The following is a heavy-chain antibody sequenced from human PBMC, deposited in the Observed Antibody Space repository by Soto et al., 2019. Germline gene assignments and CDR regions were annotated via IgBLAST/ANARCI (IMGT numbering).Heavy chain of an antibody. CDR2: IIPIFGTA. D-gene: IGHD5-12*01. V-gene: IGHV1-69*13. CDR1: GGTFSSYA. J-gene: IGHJ4*02. CDR3: ARATVAKIEDFDY. Sequence: RASVKVSCKASGGTFSSYAISWVRQAPGQGLEWMGGIIPIFGTANYAQKFQGRVTITADESTSTAYMELSSLRSEDTAVYYCARATVAKIEDFDYWGQGTLVTVSS.